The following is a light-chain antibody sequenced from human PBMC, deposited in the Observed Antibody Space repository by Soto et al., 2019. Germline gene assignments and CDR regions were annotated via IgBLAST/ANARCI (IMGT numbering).Light chain of an antibody. CDR1: SSDVGGYNY. V-gene: IGLV2-8*01. CDR2: EVT. Sequence: QSALTQPPSASGSPGQSVTISCTGTSSDVGGYNYVSWYQQYPGRAPKLMIYEVTKRPSGVPDRFSGSKSGNTASLTVSGHQAEDEADYYCSSYAASNNFYFVFGGGTKETVL. CDR3: SSYAASNNFYFV. J-gene: IGLJ3*02.